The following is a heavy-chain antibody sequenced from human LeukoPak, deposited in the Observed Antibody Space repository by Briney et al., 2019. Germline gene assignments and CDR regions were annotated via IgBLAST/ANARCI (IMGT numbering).Heavy chain of an antibody. D-gene: IGHD3-22*01. CDR3: AKASSDYYDSSGYHH. CDR2: ISGSGGST. J-gene: IGHJ5*02. Sequence: GGSLRLSCAASGFTFSSYAMSWVRQAPGKGLGWVSAISGSGGSTYYADSVKGRFTISRDNSKNTLYLQMSSLRAEDTAVYYCAKASSDYYDSSGYHHWGQGTLVTVAS. V-gene: IGHV3-23*01. CDR1: GFTFSSYA.